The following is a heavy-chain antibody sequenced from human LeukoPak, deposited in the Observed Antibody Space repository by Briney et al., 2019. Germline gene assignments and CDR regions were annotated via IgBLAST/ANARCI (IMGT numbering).Heavy chain of an antibody. CDR1: GITFSSYT. Sequence: KAGGSLRLSCAASGITFSSYTMIWVRQAPGKGLEWVSSISSGSSYIYYADSVKGRFTISRDNAKNSLYLQMNSLRADDTAVYYCARATLDNWGQGTLVTVSS. J-gene: IGHJ4*02. CDR2: ISSGSSYI. CDR3: ARATLDN. V-gene: IGHV3-21*04.